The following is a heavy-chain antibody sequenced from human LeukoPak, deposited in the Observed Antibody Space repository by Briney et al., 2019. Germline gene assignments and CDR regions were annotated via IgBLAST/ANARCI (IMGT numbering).Heavy chain of an antibody. J-gene: IGHJ4*01. CDR3: ARLGDMATVVDY. CDR1: GGSISGYY. V-gene: IGHV4-59*08. D-gene: IGHD5-24*01. Sequence: PSETLSLTCTVSGGSISGYYWSWIRQSSGNGLEWIGYIYYSGRTNYNPSLKSRVTISVDTSKNQFSLKLNSVTAADTAVYYCARLGDMATVVDYWGHGILVTDSS. CDR2: IYYSGRT.